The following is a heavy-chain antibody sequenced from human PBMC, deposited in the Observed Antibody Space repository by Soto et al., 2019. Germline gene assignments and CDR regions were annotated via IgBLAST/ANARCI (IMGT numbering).Heavy chain of an antibody. V-gene: IGHV4-4*02. D-gene: IGHD2-2*01. CDR3: ARSLGYCSSTSCYADDY. J-gene: IGHJ4*02. CDR2: IYHSGST. Sequence: SETLSLTCAVSGGSISSSNWWSWVRQPPGKGLEWIGEIYHSGSTNYNPSLKSRVTISVDKSKNQFSLKLSSVTAADTAVYYCARSLGYCSSTSCYADDYWGQGTLVTVSS. CDR1: GGSISSSNW.